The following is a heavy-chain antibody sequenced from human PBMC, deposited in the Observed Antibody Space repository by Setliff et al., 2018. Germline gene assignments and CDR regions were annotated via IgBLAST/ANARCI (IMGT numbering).Heavy chain of an antibody. V-gene: IGHV1-2*02. Sequence: SVKVSCKTSAYTFSGYYIHWVRQAPGQGLQWMGWINPNIGDTNYAPKFQGRVTMTSDTSTSTVYMEVNSVTSDDTAIYYCARGGMAAAGRKGVFEYWGQGTLVTVSS. CDR2: INPNIGDT. CDR1: AYTFSGYY. J-gene: IGHJ4*02. CDR3: ARGGMAAAGRKGVFEY. D-gene: IGHD6-13*01.